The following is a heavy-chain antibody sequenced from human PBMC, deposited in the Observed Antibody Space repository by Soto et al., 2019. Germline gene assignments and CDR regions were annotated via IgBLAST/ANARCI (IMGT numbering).Heavy chain of an antibody. CDR2: ISGNGDNT. Sequence: EVQLLESGGGLIQPGGSLRLSCAASGFTFSNYAMTWVRQGPGKGLEWVSTISGNGDNTYYADPVKGRFTFSRDNSDNTLSLQMNSLRAEDTAIYYCAKGTLDHFDFWGLGTLVTVSS. CDR1: GFTFSNYA. CDR3: AKGTLDHFDF. D-gene: IGHD1-1*01. J-gene: IGHJ4*02. V-gene: IGHV3-23*01.